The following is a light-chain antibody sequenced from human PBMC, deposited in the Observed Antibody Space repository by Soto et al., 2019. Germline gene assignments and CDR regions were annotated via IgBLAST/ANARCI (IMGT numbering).Light chain of an antibody. Sequence: DIQMTQSPSTLSASVGDRVTITCRASQSISSWLAWYQQKPGKAPKLLIYDASSLESGVPSRFSGSGSGTELTITISSLQPDDCATYDGQHYNSYSEAFGQGTKVDIK. CDR1: QSISSW. V-gene: IGKV1-5*01. J-gene: IGKJ1*01. CDR2: DAS. CDR3: QHYNSYSEA.